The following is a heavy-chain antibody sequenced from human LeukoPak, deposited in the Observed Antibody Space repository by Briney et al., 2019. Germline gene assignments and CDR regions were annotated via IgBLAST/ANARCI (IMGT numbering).Heavy chain of an antibody. J-gene: IGHJ4*02. CDR1: GLTVSSNY. CDR2: MYKDGTT. Sequence: PGGSLRLSCAASGLTVSSNYMSWVRQAPGMGLEWVSIMYKDGTTYYVDSVKGRFTISRDSSKDTLYLQMNSLRAEDTALYYCARWFCTGTTCYYDYWGQGTLVTVSS. D-gene: IGHD2-2*01. V-gene: IGHV3-53*01. CDR3: ARWFCTGTTCYYDY.